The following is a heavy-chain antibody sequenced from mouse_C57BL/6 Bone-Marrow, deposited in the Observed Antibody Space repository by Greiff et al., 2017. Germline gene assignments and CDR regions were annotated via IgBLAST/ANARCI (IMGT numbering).Heavy chain of an antibody. D-gene: IGHD3-2*02. CDR2: IYPGDGDT. J-gene: IGHJ3*01. V-gene: IGHV1-82*01. CDR1: GYAFSSSW. CDR3: AVDSSGPFAY. Sequence: QVQLQQSGPELVKPGASVKISCKASGYAFSSSWMNWVKQRPGKGLEWIGRIYPGDGDTNYNGKFKGKATMTSDTSSRTAYMQLRSLTSVDSAVCVCAVDSSGPFAYWGQGTLVTVSA.